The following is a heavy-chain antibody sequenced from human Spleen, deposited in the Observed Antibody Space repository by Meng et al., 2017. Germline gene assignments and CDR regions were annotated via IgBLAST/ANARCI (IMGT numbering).Heavy chain of an antibody. Sequence: SVKVSCKASGGTFSSYAITWVRQAPGQGLEWMGTIIPMFGTVSYAQKFQGRVTMTRDTSTSTVYMELSSLRSEDTAVYYCARGAFGSSGWTGIDYWGQGTLVTVSS. CDR2: IIPMFGTV. V-gene: IGHV1-69*05. CDR1: GGTFSSYA. D-gene: IGHD6-19*01. CDR3: ARGAFGSSGWTGIDY. J-gene: IGHJ4*02.